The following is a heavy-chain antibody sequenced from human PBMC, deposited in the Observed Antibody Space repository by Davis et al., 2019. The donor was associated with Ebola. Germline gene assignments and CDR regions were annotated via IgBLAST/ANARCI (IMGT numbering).Heavy chain of an antibody. V-gene: IGHV3-23*01. CDR2: ISGSGGST. CDR1: GFTFSSYG. CDR3: AKDAVLYDILDY. D-gene: IGHD3-9*01. J-gene: IGHJ4*02. Sequence: GESLKISCAASGFTFSSYGMHRVRQAPGKGLEWVSAISGSGGSTYYADSVKGRFTISRDNSKNTLYLQMNSLRAEDTAVYYCAKDAVLYDILDYWGQGTLVTVSS.